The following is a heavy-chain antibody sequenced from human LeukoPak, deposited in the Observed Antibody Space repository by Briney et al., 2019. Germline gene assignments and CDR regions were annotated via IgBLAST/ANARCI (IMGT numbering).Heavy chain of an antibody. CDR3: ARGGAVVLNPFDY. CDR1: GYSISSAFY. V-gene: IGHV4-38-2*02. J-gene: IGHJ4*02. D-gene: IGHD1-26*01. CDR2: IYHTGSR. Sequence: SETLSLTCIVSGYSISSAFYWGWIRQPPGKGLEWIGSIYHTGSRDFNPSLKSRVTISVDTSKNQFSLKLNPVTAADTAVYFCARGGAVVLNPFDYWGQGTLVTVSS.